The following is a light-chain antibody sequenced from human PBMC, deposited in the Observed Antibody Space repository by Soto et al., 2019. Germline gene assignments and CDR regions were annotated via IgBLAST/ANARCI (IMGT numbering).Light chain of an antibody. V-gene: IGKV3-20*01. Sequence: EVVLTQSPGTLSLSPGERATLSCRASQNVYINSLAWYQQKPGQPPRLLIYGASTRAAAIPDRFSGSGSGADFALSIDGLEPEDFAIYYCQQYNNWPPLTFGGGTKVEIK. CDR1: QNVYINS. J-gene: IGKJ4*01. CDR3: QQYNNWPPLT. CDR2: GAS.